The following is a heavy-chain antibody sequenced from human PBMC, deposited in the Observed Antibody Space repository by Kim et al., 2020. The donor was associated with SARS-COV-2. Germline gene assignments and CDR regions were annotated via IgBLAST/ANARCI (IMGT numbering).Heavy chain of an antibody. V-gene: IGHV4-39*01. CDR2: IYYSGST. Sequence: SETLSLTCTVSGGSISSSSYYWGWIRQPPGKGLEWIGSIYYSGSTYYNPSLKSRVTISVDTSKNQFSLKLSSVTAADTAVYYCARRPRRYDSSLDFDYWGQGTLVTVSS. J-gene: IGHJ4*02. CDR3: ARRPRRYDSSLDFDY. D-gene: IGHD3-22*01. CDR1: GGSISSSSYY.